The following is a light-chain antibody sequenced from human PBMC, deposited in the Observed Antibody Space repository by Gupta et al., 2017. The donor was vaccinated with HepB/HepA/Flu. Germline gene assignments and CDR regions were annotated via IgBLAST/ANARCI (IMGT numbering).Light chain of an antibody. Sequence: EILLTQSPDTLSLSPGETATLSCRASQSVLNDYLAWYQQKPGQAPRLLIYDTSNRVTGIPDRFSGSRSGTDSTLTITKVEPADIAVYYSQHKNQSLWKYGQETKVQI. J-gene: IGKJ1*01. V-gene: IGKV3D-20*02. CDR3: QHKNQSLWK. CDR1: QSVLNDY. CDR2: DTS.